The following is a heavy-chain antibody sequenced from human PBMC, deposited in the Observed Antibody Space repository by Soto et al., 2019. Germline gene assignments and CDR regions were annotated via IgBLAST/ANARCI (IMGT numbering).Heavy chain of an antibody. J-gene: IGHJ4*02. D-gene: IGHD3-16*01. CDR2: IYHTGST. V-gene: IGHV4-39*01. Sequence: PSETLSLTCAFSGDSISSIHFYWAWIRQAPGKGLEWIGSIYHTGSTYYSPSLKSRVTISVDTSKNQFSLTLSSVTASDTALYYCVSVPMSSMITWVWGQGTQVTVSS. CDR3: VSVPMSSMITWV. CDR1: GDSISSIHFY.